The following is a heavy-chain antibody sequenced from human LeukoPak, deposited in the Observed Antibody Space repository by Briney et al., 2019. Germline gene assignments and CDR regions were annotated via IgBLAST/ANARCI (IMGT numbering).Heavy chain of an antibody. D-gene: IGHD6-13*01. CDR1: GGSFSGYY. V-gene: IGHV4-34*01. CDR2: INHSGST. J-gene: IGHJ5*02. Sequence: SETLSLTCAVYGGSFSGYYWSWIRQPPGKGLEWIGEINHSGSTNYNPSLKSRVTISVDTSKNQFSLKLSSVTAADTAVYYCARPSRNSSSWYWFDPWGQGTLVTVSS. CDR3: ARPSRNSSSWYWFDP.